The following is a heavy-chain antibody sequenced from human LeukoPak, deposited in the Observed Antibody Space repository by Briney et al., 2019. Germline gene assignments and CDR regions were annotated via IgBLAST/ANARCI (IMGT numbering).Heavy chain of an antibody. CDR2: ISGSGAST. Sequence: QPGGSLRLSCAASGFTFSSYAMSWVRQAPGKGLEWVSAISGSGASTYYADSVKGRFTISRDNSKNTLYLQMNSLRAEDTAVYYCAKTIVVVILPNDAFDIWGQGTMVTVSS. V-gene: IGHV3-23*01. CDR1: GFTFSSYA. D-gene: IGHD3-22*01. CDR3: AKTIVVVILPNDAFDI. J-gene: IGHJ3*02.